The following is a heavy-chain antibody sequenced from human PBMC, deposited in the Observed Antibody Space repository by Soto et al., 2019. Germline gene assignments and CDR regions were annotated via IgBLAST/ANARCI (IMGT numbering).Heavy chain of an antibody. CDR2: ISGSDGKT. D-gene: IGHD3-3*01. CDR1: GFSFGSYA. V-gene: IGHV3-23*01. Sequence: GGSLRLPCAASGFSFGSYALSWVRQAPGKGLEWVSTISGSDGKTFYADSVKGRFSISRDTSQSTLYLQMNSLRADDTAMYYCARWSYLDYWGQGTRVTVSS. J-gene: IGHJ4*02. CDR3: ARWSYLDY.